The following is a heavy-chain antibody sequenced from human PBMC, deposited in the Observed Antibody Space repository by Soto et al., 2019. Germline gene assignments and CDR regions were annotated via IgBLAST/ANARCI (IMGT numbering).Heavy chain of an antibody. Sequence: EVQLVESGGGLVQPGGSLRLSCVASGFTFKRFWMGWVRQAPGKGPEWVADIKENGSKKFYADAVEGRFIISRDNTINLRFLYMSGLTVDDTATYYCVRDARWGQRNRVTVSS. CDR1: GFTFKRFW. CDR3: VRDAR. CDR2: IKENGSKK. V-gene: IGHV3-7*01. J-gene: IGHJ4*02.